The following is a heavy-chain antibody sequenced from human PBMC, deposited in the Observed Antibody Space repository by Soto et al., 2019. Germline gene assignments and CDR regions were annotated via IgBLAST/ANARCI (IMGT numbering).Heavy chain of an antibody. V-gene: IGHV4-4*02. CDR2: IYRTGST. Sequence: QVQLQESGPGLVKPSGTLSLTCAVSGGSFTSNNWWTWFRQPPGQGLEWIGEIYRTGSTNYNPSPKSRVTTSLDQSENQCSLTVTSLTAADTAVYYCAGRDPGTSVDYWGQGTLVTVSS. CDR1: GGSFTSNNW. J-gene: IGHJ4*02. D-gene: IGHD1-7*01. CDR3: AGRDPGTSVDY.